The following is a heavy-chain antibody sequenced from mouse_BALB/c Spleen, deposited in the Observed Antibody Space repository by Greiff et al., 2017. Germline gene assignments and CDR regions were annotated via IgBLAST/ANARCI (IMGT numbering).Heavy chain of an antibody. D-gene: IGHD2-10*02. Sequence: EVKLQESGPGLVKPSQSLSLTCTVTGYSITSDYAWNWIRQFPGNKLEWMGYISYSGSTSYNPSLKSRISITRDTSKNQFFLQLNSVTTEDTATYYCARGVYGIFDYWGQGTTLTVSS. CDR3: ARGVYGIFDY. CDR2: ISYSGST. CDR1: GYSITSDYA. V-gene: IGHV3-2*02. J-gene: IGHJ2*01.